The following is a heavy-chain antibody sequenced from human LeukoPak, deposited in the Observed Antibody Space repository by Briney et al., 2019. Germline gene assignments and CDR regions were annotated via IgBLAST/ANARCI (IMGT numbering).Heavy chain of an antibody. CDR3: AKGYPINYYDSSGPGY. J-gene: IGHJ4*02. D-gene: IGHD3-22*01. CDR2: ISGSGGST. CDR1: GLTFSSYA. V-gene: IGHV3-23*01. Sequence: GGSLRLSCAASGLTFSSYAMSWVRQAPGKGLEWVSAISGSGGSTYYADSVKGRFTISRDNSKNTLYLQMNSLRAEDTAVYYCAKGYPINYYDSSGPGYWGQGTLVTVSS.